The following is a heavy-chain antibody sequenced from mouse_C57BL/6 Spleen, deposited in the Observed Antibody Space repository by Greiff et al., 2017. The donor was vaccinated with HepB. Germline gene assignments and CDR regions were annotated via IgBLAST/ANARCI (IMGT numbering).Heavy chain of an antibody. Sequence: QVQLQQPGAELVKPGASVKMSCKASGYTFTSYWITWVKQRPGQGLEWIGDIYPGSGSTNYNEKFKSKATLTVDTSSSTAYMQLSSLTSEDSAVYYCARTYYSSGGFAYWGQGTLVTVSA. V-gene: IGHV1-55*01. CDR2: IYPGSGST. CDR3: ARTYYSSGGFAY. D-gene: IGHD2-12*01. CDR1: GYTFTSYW. J-gene: IGHJ3*01.